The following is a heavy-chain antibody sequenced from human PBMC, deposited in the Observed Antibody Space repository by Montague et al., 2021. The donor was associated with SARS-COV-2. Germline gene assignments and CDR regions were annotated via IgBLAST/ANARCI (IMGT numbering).Heavy chain of an antibody. V-gene: IGHV4-31*03. J-gene: IGHJ4*02. CDR2: IYYSGST. CDR3: ARAGITIFGVVTHYYY. D-gene: IGHD3-3*01. CDR1: GGSISSGGYY. Sequence: TLSLTCTVSGGSISSGGYYWSWIRQHPGKGLEWIGYIYYSGSTYYNPSLKSRVNIAVDTSKNQFSLKLSSVTAAGTAVYYCARAGITIFGVVTHYYYWGQGTLVTFSS.